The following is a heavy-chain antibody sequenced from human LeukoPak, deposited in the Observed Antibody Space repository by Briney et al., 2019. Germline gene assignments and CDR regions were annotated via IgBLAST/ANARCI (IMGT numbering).Heavy chain of an antibody. CDR3: ETSSSATIDYFYDYIDV. CDR1: GGSFSGYY. Sequence: SETLSLICSVNGGSFSGYYWSWIRQPPGKGLEWIGEINHSGNTNYNPSLKSRVTISGDTSKNQFSLKLSSVTAADTAVYYCETSSSATIDYFYDYIDVWGKGTTVTVSS. CDR2: INHSGNT. V-gene: IGHV4-34*01. J-gene: IGHJ6*03. D-gene: IGHD2-15*01.